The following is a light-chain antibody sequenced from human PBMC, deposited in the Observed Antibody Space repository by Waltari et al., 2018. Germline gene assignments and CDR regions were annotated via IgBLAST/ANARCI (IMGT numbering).Light chain of an antibody. CDR1: SSNIGLNS. Sequence: QSVLTQPPSASGTPGQRVAISCSGSSSNIGLNSFNWYQQLPGAAPKLLIYNNNQRPSGVPDLFSASKSATSASLAIGGLRSEDEGDYYCAAWDDNLNAVVFGGGTKLTVL. CDR2: NNN. J-gene: IGLJ2*01. CDR3: AAWDDNLNAVV. V-gene: IGLV1-44*01.